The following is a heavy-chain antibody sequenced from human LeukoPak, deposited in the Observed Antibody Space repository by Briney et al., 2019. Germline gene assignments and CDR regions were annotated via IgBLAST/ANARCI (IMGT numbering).Heavy chain of an antibody. J-gene: IGHJ6*03. V-gene: IGHV1-8*01. CDR1: GYTFTSYD. CDR2: RNPNSGEK. Sequence: ASVKVSCKASGYTFTSYDINWVRQATGQGLEWMGWRNPNSGEKGHAQKFQGRVTITRETSINTAYMELSSLRSEDTAVYYCARGPNNQVVRGVIGYYYMDVWGKGTTVTVSS. CDR3: ARGPNNQVVRGVIGYYYMDV. D-gene: IGHD3-10*01.